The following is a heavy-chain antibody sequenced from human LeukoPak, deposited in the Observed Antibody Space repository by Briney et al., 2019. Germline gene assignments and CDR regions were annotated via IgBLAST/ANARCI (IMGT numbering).Heavy chain of an antibody. Sequence: GGSLRLSCSVSGFTFSTYAMHWVRQAPGKGLEYVSAISSNGDNTYYADSVKGRFTISRDNSKNTLYLQMSSLRADDTTVYYCVRGTGYWGQGTLVTVSS. J-gene: IGHJ4*02. CDR1: GFTFSTYA. CDR2: ISSNGDNT. CDR3: VRGTGY. V-gene: IGHV3-64D*06.